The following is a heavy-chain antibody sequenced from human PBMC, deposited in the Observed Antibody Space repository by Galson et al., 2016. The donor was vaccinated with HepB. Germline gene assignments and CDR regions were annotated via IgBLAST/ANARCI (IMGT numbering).Heavy chain of an antibody. D-gene: IGHD6-6*01. CDR1: GYTFTAYS. CDR2: INPNSGDT. V-gene: IGHV1-2*02. J-gene: IGHJ6*02. CDR3: ARVPTRAARPTYQDYGMDV. Sequence: SVKVSCKASGYTFTAYSMHWVRQAPGQGLEWMGWINPNSGDTNYAQKSQGRVTMTRETSISTAYMEMSRLRSDDTAMYYCARVPTRAARPTYQDYGMDVWGQGTTVTVSS.